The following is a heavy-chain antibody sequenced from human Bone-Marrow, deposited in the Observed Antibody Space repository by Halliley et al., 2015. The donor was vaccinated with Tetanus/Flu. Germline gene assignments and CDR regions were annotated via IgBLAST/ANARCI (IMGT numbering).Heavy chain of an antibody. Sequence: KGLEWLGYIYYSGAAKYNPSLKSRVTISLGTSKNQFPLKLSSVTAADTAVYYCARDYQLLSFWGQGALVTVSS. CDR2: IYYSGAA. J-gene: IGHJ4*02. CDR3: ARDYQLLSF. V-gene: IGHV4-59*01. D-gene: IGHD1-1*01.